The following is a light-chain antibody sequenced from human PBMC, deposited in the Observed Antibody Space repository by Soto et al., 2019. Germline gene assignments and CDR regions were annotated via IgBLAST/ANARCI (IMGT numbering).Light chain of an antibody. J-gene: IGLJ2*01. CDR3: SSYAGSSVV. CDR2: EVS. V-gene: IGLV2-8*01. CDR1: SSDVGGYKY. Sequence: QSALTQPPSASGSPGQSVTISCTGGSSDVGGYKYVSWYQQHPGNAPKLMIYEVSKRPSGVPDRFSGSKSGNTAFLTVSGLQPEDEADYFCSSYAGSSVVFGGGTKMTVL.